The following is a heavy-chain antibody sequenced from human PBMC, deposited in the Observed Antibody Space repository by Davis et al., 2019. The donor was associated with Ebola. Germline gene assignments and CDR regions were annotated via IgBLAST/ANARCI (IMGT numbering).Heavy chain of an antibody. CDR2: IYYSGST. Sequence: MPSETLSLTCTVSGGSISSCGYSWSWIRQPPGKGLEWIGYIYYSGSTYYNPSLKSRVTISVDTSKNQFSLKLSSVTAADKAVYYCARGADLGVYWGQGTLVTVSS. D-gene: IGHD3-16*01. CDR1: GGSISSCGYS. V-gene: IGHV4-30-4*07. J-gene: IGHJ4*02. CDR3: ARGADLGVY.